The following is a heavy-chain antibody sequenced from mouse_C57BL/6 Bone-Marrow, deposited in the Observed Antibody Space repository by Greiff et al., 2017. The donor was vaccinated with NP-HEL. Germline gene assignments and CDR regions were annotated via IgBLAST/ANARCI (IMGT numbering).Heavy chain of an antibody. Sequence: QVQLKESGAELVKPGASVKISCKASGYAFSSYWMNWVKQGPGTGLEWLGQIYPGDGDTNYNGKFKGKATLTADKSSSTAYMQLSSLTSEDSAVYFCARGYYYGSNFAYWGQGTLVTVSA. V-gene: IGHV1-80*01. CDR3: ARGYYYGSNFAY. CDR1: GYAFSSYW. D-gene: IGHD1-1*01. CDR2: IYPGDGDT. J-gene: IGHJ3*01.